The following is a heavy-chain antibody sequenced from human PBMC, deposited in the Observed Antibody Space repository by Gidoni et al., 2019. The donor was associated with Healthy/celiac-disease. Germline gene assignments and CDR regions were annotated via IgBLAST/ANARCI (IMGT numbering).Heavy chain of an antibody. CDR2: IIPIFGTA. D-gene: IGHD2-2*01. J-gene: IGHJ6*03. CDR3: ARVIVVVPAAAQPGPRLYYYYMDV. CDR1: GGTFSSYA. Sequence: QVQLVQSGAEVTKPGSSVKVSCKASGGTFSSYAISWLRQAPGQGLEWMGGIIPIFGTANYAQKFQGRVTITADESTSTAYMELSSLRSEDTAVYYCARVIVVVPAAAQPGPRLYYYYMDVWGKGTTVTVSS. V-gene: IGHV1-69*01.